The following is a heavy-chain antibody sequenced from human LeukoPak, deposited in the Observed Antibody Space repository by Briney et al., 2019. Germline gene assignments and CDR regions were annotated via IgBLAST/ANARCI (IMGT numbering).Heavy chain of an antibody. CDR3: LRDLNWSLDQ. D-gene: IGHD1-20*01. Sequence: GGSLRLSCAASGFTFSNYMMHWARQAPRKGLVWVSRIKSDGITITYADSVKGRFTISRDNAKNTLYLQMNSLRAEDTAVYYCLRDLNWSLDQWGQGTLVTVSS. J-gene: IGHJ4*02. CDR1: GFTFSNYM. V-gene: IGHV3-74*01. CDR2: IKSDGITI.